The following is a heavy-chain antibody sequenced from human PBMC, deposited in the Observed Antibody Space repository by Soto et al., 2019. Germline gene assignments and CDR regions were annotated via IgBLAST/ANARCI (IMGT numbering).Heavy chain of an antibody. V-gene: IGHV3-9*01. CDR1: KFTFDDYA. CDR2: ISWDSAII. J-gene: IGHJ4*02. Sequence: EVQLEESGGGLVQAGRSLRLSCAASKFTFDDYAFHWVRQAPGKGLEWVSGISWDSAIISYADSVKGRFSISRDNAKKYVYLQMNSLRAEDTAFYYCAKDTGPNWGQGTLVTVSS. CDR3: AKDTGPN.